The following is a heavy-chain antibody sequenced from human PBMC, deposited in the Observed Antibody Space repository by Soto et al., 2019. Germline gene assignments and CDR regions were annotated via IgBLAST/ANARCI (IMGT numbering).Heavy chain of an antibody. D-gene: IGHD2-2*01. CDR2: ISDSSTII. V-gene: IGHV3-48*02. Sequence: AQLVESGGGLVQPGGSLRLSCAASGFTFSRYTMHWVRQAPGRGLEWVSSISDSSTIISYADSVKGRFTISRDNAKNSLYLQMDSLRDEDTAVYYCARDGYSTSPDWPWFDPWGQGTLVTVSS. CDR3: ARDGYSTSPDWPWFDP. J-gene: IGHJ5*02. CDR1: GFTFSRYT.